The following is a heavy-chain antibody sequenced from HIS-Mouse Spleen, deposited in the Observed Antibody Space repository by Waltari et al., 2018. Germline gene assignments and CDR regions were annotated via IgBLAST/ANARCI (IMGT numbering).Heavy chain of an antibody. CDR2: IYYSGSN. Sequence: QLQLQESGPGLVKPSETLSLTCTVSGGSISSSSYSVGGIRQLPGKGLDRIGSIYYSGSNYYNPSLKSRVTISVDTSKNQFSLKLSSVTAADTAVYYCAREIPYSSSWYDWYFDLWGRGTLVTVSS. CDR3: AREIPYSSSWYDWYFDL. D-gene: IGHD6-13*01. J-gene: IGHJ2*01. V-gene: IGHV4-39*07. CDR1: GGSISSSSYS.